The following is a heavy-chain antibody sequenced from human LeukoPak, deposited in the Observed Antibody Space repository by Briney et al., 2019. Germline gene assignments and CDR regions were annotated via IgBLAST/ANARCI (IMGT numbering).Heavy chain of an antibody. CDR3: AKVFYIAVAIFDPVGVGDYGMDV. Sequence: SVKVSCKASGGTFSSYAISWVRQAPGQGLEWMGGIIPIFGTANYAQKFQGRVTITADESTSTAYMELSSLRSEDTAVYYCAKVFYIAVAIFDPVGVGDYGMDVWGQGTTVTVSS. J-gene: IGHJ6*02. CDR1: GGTFSSYA. V-gene: IGHV1-69*13. D-gene: IGHD6-19*01. CDR2: IIPIFGTA.